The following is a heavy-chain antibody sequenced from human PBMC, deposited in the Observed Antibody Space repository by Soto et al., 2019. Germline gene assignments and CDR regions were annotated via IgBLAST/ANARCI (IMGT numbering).Heavy chain of an antibody. CDR3: VRVWYYYGIDV. D-gene: IGHD2-21*01. CDR2: IYYSGST. J-gene: IGHJ6*02. Sequence: PSETLSLTCTVSGDSIGSGGFYWSWIRQHPGKGLEWIGYIYYSGSTYYNASLKSRVTISVDTSKNQCSLKLSSVTATNTAVYYCVRVWYYYGIDVWGQGTGVTVSS. V-gene: IGHV4-31*03. CDR1: GDSIGSGGFY.